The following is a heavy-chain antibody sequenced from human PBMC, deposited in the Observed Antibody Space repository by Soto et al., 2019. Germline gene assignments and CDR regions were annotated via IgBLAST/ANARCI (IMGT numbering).Heavy chain of an antibody. CDR2: MYHSGST. V-gene: IGHV4-30-2*02. CDR1: GVSISSGGYS. D-gene: IGHD3-9*01. Sequence: PSETLSLTCAVSGVSISSGGYSWSWIRQPPGKGLEWIGYMYHSGSTYYNPSLKSRVTISVDTSKKQFSLKLGSVTAADTAVYYCARYFDWPSAFDIWGQGTMVTVSS. J-gene: IGHJ3*02. CDR3: ARYFDWPSAFDI.